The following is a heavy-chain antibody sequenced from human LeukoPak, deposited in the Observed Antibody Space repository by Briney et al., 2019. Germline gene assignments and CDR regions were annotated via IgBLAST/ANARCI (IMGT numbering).Heavy chain of an antibody. CDR2: IYYSGST. J-gene: IGHJ4*02. V-gene: IGHV4-39*01. CDR1: GGSISRSSYY. CDR3: ATAGGYYYDSSGYYPFDS. Sequence: SETLSLTCNVSGGSISRSSYYWGWIRQPPGKGLEWIGSIYYSGSTYYNPSLKSRITISVGTSKNQFYLRLTSVTAADTAAYYCATAGGYYYDSSGYYPFDSWGQGTLVTVSS. D-gene: IGHD3-22*01.